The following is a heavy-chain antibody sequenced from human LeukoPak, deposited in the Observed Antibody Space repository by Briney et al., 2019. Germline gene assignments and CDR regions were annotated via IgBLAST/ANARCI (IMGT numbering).Heavy chain of an antibody. Sequence: GASVKVSCKASGYTFTSYDINWVRQATGQGLEWMGWMNPNSGNTGYAQKFQGRVTMTRNTSISTAYMELSSLRSEDTAVYYCARVSRGKSPTYYGFWSGYAPIDYWGQGTLVTVSS. D-gene: IGHD3-3*01. J-gene: IGHJ4*02. V-gene: IGHV1-8*01. CDR3: ARVSRGKSPTYYGFWSGYAPIDY. CDR1: GYTFTSYD. CDR2: MNPNSGNT.